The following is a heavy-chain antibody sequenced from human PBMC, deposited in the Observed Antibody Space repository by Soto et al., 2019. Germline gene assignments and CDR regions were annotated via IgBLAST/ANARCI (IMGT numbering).Heavy chain of an antibody. CDR1: GGTFSSYA. J-gene: IGHJ6*02. Sequence: QVQLVQSGAEVKKPGSSVKVSCKASGGTFSSYAISWVRQAPGQGLEWMGGIIPIFGRANYAQKFQGRVTITAAESTSTAYMELSSLRSQDTAVYCCARDPYVDTAMYGLYYYYYGMDVWGQETTVTVSS. D-gene: IGHD5-18*01. CDR3: ARDPYVDTAMYGLYYYYYGMDV. CDR2: IIPIFGRA. V-gene: IGHV1-69*01.